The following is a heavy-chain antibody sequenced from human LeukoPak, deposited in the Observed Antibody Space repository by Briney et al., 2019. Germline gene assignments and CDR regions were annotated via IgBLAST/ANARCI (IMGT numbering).Heavy chain of an antibody. D-gene: IGHD3-22*01. V-gene: IGHV3-66*01. CDR1: EFTVSSNY. CDR3: ARIGYDSSGYYFDY. J-gene: IGHJ4*02. Sequence: AGSLRLSCTASEFTVSSNYMSWVRQAPGKGLEWVSVIYSGGSTYYADSVKGRFTISRDNSKNTLYLQMNSLRAEDTAVYYCARIGYDSSGYYFDYWGQGTLVTVSS. CDR2: IYSGGST.